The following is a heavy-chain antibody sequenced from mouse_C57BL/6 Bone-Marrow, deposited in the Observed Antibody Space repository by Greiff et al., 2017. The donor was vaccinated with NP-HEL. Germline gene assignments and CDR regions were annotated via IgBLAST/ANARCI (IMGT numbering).Heavy chain of an antibody. Sequence: QVQLQQPGAELVRPGTSVKLSCKASGYTFTSYWLHWVTQRPGQGLEWIGVIDPSDSYTNYNQKFKGKATLTVDTSSSTAYMQLSSLTSEDSAVYYCARGGGYHDYWGQGTTLTVSS. J-gene: IGHJ2*01. V-gene: IGHV1-59*01. CDR3: ARGGGYHDY. CDR2: IDPSDSYT. D-gene: IGHD2-2*01. CDR1: GYTFTSYW.